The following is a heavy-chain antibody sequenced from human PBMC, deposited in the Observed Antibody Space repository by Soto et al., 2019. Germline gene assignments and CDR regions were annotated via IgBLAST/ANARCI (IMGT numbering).Heavy chain of an antibody. CDR1: GGSISSSSYY. Sequence: PSETLSLTCTVSGGSISSSSYYWGWIRQPPGKGLEWIGSIYYSGSTYYNPSLKSRVTISVDTSKNQFSLKLSSVTAADTAVYYCAGVGNFESFDYWGQGTLVTVSS. V-gene: IGHV4-39*07. CDR3: AGVGNFESFDY. D-gene: IGHD3-9*01. CDR2: IYYSGST. J-gene: IGHJ4*02.